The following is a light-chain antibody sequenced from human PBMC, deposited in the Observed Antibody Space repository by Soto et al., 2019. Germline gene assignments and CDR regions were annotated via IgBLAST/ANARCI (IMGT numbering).Light chain of an antibody. J-gene: IGKJ4*02. CDR1: ETITDF. V-gene: IGKV1-39*01. Sequence: DIQMPQSPPSLSASVGDRVTITCRASETITDFLNWYQLKPGKAPKLLIYSASNLQPGVPSRFSGSGYGTDFTLTLSGLQHEDSATYYCQQNFSPFVTFGAGPKVEV. CDR2: SAS. CDR3: QQNFSPFVT.